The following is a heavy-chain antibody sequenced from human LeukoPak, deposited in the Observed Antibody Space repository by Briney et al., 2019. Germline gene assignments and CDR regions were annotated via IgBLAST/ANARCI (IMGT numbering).Heavy chain of an antibody. Sequence: GGSLRLSCAASGFTFSSYDMHWVRQAPGKGLEWVAVISYDGNNKYYADSVKGRFTISRDNAKNSLYLHMNSLRAEDTAVYYCARTRHGYWGYWGQGTLVTVSS. CDR2: ISYDGNNK. D-gene: IGHD5-18*01. J-gene: IGHJ4*02. CDR1: GFTFSSYD. CDR3: ARTRHGYWGY. V-gene: IGHV3-30-3*01.